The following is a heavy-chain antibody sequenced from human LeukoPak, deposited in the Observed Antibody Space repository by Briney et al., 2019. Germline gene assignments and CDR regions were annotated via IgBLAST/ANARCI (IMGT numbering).Heavy chain of an antibody. Sequence: SETLSLTCTVSGGSISSYYLSWIRQHPGKGLEWIGYIYYTGSTNYNPSLKSRVTISLDTSKNQFSLKLSSVTAADTAVYYCATSPVGGVIVPVDYWGQGTLVTVSS. V-gene: IGHV4-59*08. CDR2: IYYTGST. CDR1: GGSISSYY. J-gene: IGHJ4*02. CDR3: ATSPVGGVIVPVDY. D-gene: IGHD3-16*02.